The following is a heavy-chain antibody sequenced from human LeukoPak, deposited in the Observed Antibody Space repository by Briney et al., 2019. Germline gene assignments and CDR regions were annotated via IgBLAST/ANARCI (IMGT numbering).Heavy chain of an antibody. Sequence: KPGGSLGLSCAASGFTFSSYAVNWVRQAPGKGLEWVSSISSSGSSIYYADSVKGRFTISRDNAKNLLFLQMNSLRDEDTAVYYCARDTVNGPFVISLDLWGQGALVTVSS. CDR2: ISSSGSSI. V-gene: IGHV3-21*06. CDR3: ARDTVNGPFVISLDL. CDR1: GFTFSSYA. J-gene: IGHJ5*02. D-gene: IGHD2-8*01.